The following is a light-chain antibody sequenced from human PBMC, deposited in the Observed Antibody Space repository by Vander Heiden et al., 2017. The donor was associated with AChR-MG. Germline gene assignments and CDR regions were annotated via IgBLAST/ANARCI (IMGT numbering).Light chain of an antibody. Sequence: QSVLTLPPSASGTPGQRVTISCSGSSSNIGSNTVTWYQQRPGTAPKLLIYSNNQRPSGVPDRFSGSKSGTSASLAISGLQSEDEADYYCAAWDDSLNGWVFGGGTKLTVL. CDR3: AAWDDSLNGWV. CDR2: SNN. CDR1: SSNIGSNT. J-gene: IGLJ3*02. V-gene: IGLV1-44*01.